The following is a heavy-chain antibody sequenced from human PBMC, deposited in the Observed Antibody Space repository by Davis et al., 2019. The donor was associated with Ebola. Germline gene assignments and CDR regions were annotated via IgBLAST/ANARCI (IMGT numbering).Heavy chain of an antibody. CDR3: SKGGGGIHDWFHP. CDR2: INQDGSEK. CDR1: GFTFGNYL. J-gene: IGHJ5*02. D-gene: IGHD1-26*01. V-gene: IGHV3-7*03. Sequence: PGGSLRLSCAVSGFTFGNYLMSWVRQAPGKGLEGVARINQDGSEKYDVDSVEGRFTISRDNAKNSLYLQMDNLRTEDTAFYFCSKGGGGIHDWFHPWGQGTLVTVSS.